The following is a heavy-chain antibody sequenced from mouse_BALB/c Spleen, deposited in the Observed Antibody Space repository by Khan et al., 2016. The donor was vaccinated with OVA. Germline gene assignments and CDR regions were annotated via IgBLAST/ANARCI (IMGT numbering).Heavy chain of an antibody. V-gene: IGHV2-6-7*01. Sequence: QVQLKESGPGPVAPSQSLSITCTVSGFSLTGYGVNWVRQPPGKGLEWLGMIWGDGSTEYNSALKSRLSISKDNSKSQVFLKMNSLQTDDTARYYCARAYYANYREAMDYWGQGTSVTVSS. J-gene: IGHJ4*01. CDR3: ARAYYANYREAMDY. CDR2: IWGDGST. CDR1: GFSLTGYG. D-gene: IGHD2-10*01.